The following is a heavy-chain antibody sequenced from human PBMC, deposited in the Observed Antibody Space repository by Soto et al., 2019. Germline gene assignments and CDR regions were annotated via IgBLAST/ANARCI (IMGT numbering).Heavy chain of an antibody. CDR3: AARSGYYTSYYYRDG. V-gene: IGHV1-58*02. CDR1: GFTVSNSA. J-gene: IGHJ6*03. CDR2: IVVGSGNT. D-gene: IGHD3-3*01. Sequence: QMQLEQSGPEAKKPGTSVKVSCKASGFTVSNSAIQWVRQTRGQRLEWIGWIVVGSGNTNYARELHCRATITRDMSTSAAYMKLSSLRSQDTVIYYCAARSGYYTSYYYRDGWGEGTPVTVSS.